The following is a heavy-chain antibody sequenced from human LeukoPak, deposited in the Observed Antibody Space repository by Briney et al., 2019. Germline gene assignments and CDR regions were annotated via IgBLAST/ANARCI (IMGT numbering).Heavy chain of an antibody. V-gene: IGHV1-2*04. D-gene: IGHD6-19*01. Sequence: ASVKVSCKASGYTFTGYYMHWGRQAPGQGLEWMGWINPNSGGTNYAQKFQGWVTMTRDTSISTAYMELSRLRSDDTAVYYCAGSSGWKYNWFDPWGQGTLVTVSS. CDR1: GYTFTGYY. CDR3: AGSSGWKYNWFDP. J-gene: IGHJ5*02. CDR2: INPNSGGT.